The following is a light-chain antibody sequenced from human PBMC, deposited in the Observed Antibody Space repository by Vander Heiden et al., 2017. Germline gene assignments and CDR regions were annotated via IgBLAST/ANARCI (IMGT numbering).Light chain of an antibody. V-gene: IGLV2-8*01. CDR1: SRDVGSYNY. CDR2: EVS. CDR3: ISYAGSNYYV. Sequence: QSALTQPPSASESLGQSVTISCTGTSRDVGSYNYVSWYQQHPGKAPKLMIYEVSKRPSGVPDRFSGSKSGNTASLTVSGLQAEDEADYYCISYAGSNYYVFGTGTKVTVL. J-gene: IGLJ1*01.